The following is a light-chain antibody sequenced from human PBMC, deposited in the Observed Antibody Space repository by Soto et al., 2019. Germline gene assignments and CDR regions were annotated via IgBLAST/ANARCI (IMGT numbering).Light chain of an antibody. V-gene: IGKV3-11*01. CDR1: QSVSGY. Sequence: EIVLTQSPATLSLSPGERATLSCRASQSVSGYLAWYQQKPGQAPRLLIYDGSHRAAGIPSRFSGSGSGTDFTLTISGLEPEDFAVYYCQQYNNWPPEGTFGQGTKVDIK. J-gene: IGKJ1*01. CDR3: QQYNNWPPEGT. CDR2: DGS.